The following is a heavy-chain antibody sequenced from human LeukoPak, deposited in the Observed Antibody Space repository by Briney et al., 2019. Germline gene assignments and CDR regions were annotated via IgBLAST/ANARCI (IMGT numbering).Heavy chain of an antibody. J-gene: IGHJ5*02. CDR1: GYTFTAYY. D-gene: IGHD1-26*01. V-gene: IGHV1-2*02. CDR2: INPNSGGT. Sequence: GASVKVSCKASGYTFTAYYMHWVRQAPGQGVEWVGWINPNSGGTNSAQNFQGRVTMTRDTSISTAYMELSSLRSDDTAVYYCARGASSNWFDPWGQGTLVTVSS. CDR3: ARGASSNWFDP.